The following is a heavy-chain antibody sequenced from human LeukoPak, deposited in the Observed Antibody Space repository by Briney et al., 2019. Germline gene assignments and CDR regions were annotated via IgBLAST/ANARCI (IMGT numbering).Heavy chain of an antibody. Sequence: PGGSLRLSCAASGFTFSSYSMNWVRQAPGKGLEWVSSISSSSSYIYYADSVKGRFTISRDNSKNTLYLQMNTLRAEDTAVYYCAKGYCSSTSCYPCFDYWGQGTLVTVSS. CDR2: ISSSSSYI. D-gene: IGHD2-2*01. V-gene: IGHV3-21*04. J-gene: IGHJ4*02. CDR3: AKGYCSSTSCYPCFDY. CDR1: GFTFSSYS.